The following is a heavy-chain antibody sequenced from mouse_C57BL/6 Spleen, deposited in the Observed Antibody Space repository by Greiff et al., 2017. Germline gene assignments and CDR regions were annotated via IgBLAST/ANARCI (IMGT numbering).Heavy chain of an antibody. CDR3: ARCPLYYYGSSDY. CDR2: ISSGSSTI. CDR1: GFTFSDYG. Sequence: DVMLVESGGGLVKPGGSLKLSCAASGFTFSDYGMHWVRQAPEKGLEWVAYISSGSSTIYCADTVKGRFTISRDNAKNTLFLQMTSLRSEDTAMYYCARCPLYYYGSSDYWGQGTTLTVSS. J-gene: IGHJ2*01. D-gene: IGHD1-1*01. V-gene: IGHV5-17*01.